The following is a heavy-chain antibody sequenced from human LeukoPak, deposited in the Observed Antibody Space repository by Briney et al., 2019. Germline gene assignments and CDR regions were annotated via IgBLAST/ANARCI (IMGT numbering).Heavy chain of an antibody. D-gene: IGHD3-10*02. CDR2: IDYDGSHI. V-gene: IGHV3-21*01. CDR3: ARDPERYLRTGHYDY. Sequence: GGSLRLSCAGSGFTFSTSAMIWVRQVPGKGLEWVSSIDYDGSHIYYSASVKGRFSTSRDNARDSVYLQMDSLRAEDTAVYYCARDPERYLRTGHYDYWGQGTLVIVSS. CDR1: GFTFSTSA. J-gene: IGHJ4*02.